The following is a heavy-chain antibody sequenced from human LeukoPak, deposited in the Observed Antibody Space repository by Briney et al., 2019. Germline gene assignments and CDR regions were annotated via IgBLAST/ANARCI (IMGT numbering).Heavy chain of an antibody. CDR2: IYYSGST. CDR3: GRIHRDSGSPTWFY. D-gene: IGHD3-10*01. J-gene: IGHJ4*02. Sequence: SETLSLTCTVSGGSISSSSYYWGWVRQPPGRGVEWIGSIYYSGSTYYNPSLKSRVTISVDTSKNQFSLKLSSVTAADTAVYYCGRIHRDSGSPTWFYWGQGTLVTVSS. CDR1: GGSISSSSYY. V-gene: IGHV4-39*07.